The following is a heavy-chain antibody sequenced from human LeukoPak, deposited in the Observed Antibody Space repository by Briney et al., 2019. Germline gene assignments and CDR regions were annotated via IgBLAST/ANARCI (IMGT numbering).Heavy chain of an antibody. CDR2: ISYDGSNK. CDR3: ARSGYSSSFDY. D-gene: IGHD6-13*01. J-gene: IGHJ4*02. Sequence: PGGSLRLSCAASGFTFSSYAMHWVRQAPGKGLEWVAVISYDGSNKYYADSVKGRFTISRDNSKNTLYLQMNSLRAEDTAVYYCARSGYSSSFDYWGQGTLVTVSS. V-gene: IGHV3-30*04. CDR1: GFTFSSYA.